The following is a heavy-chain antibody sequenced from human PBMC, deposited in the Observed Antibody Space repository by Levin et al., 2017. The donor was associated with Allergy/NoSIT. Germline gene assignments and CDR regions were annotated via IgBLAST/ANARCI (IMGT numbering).Heavy chain of an antibody. J-gene: IGHJ4*02. CDR2: IKDDGGEK. CDR3: ARVGDGVPTPEFDY. V-gene: IGHV3-7*01. Sequence: QPGGSLRLSCAASGFTFSNYWMSWVRQAPGKGLEWVANIKDDGGEKNYVDSVKGRFSISRDNAKSTLYLQMNSLRAEDTAVYYCARVGDGVPTPEFDYWGQGTLVTVSS. CDR1: GFTFSNYW. D-gene: IGHD4-17*01.